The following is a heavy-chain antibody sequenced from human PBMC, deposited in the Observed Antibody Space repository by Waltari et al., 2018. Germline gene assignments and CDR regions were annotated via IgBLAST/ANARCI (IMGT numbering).Heavy chain of an antibody. V-gene: IGHV4-39*01. Sequence: QLRLQESGPGLVKPSDTLSLTCPVSGGSISSTHYYWGWIRQPPGKGLEWIGGIYYSGNTYYNPSLKSRVTMSADTSKNQFSLKLSSVTAADTAVYYCARHQDWVVVSATWFDPWGQGTLVTVSS. CDR2: IYYSGNT. CDR1: GGSISSTHYY. D-gene: IGHD2-21*02. CDR3: ARHQDWVVVSATWFDP. J-gene: IGHJ5*02.